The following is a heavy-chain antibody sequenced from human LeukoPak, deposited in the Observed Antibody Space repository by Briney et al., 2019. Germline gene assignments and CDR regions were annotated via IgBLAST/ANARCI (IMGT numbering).Heavy chain of an antibody. CDR3: ARDHHRRLYDSRARETFDI. D-gene: IGHD3-22*01. J-gene: IGHJ3*02. V-gene: IGHV3-48*01. CDR1: GFTFSSYS. Sequence: GGSLRLSCAASGFTFSSYSMNWVRQAPGKGLEWVSYISSSSSTIYYADSVKGRFTISRDNAKNSLYLQMNSLRAGDTALYYCARDHHRRLYDSRARETFDIWGQGTMVTVSS. CDR2: ISSSSSTI.